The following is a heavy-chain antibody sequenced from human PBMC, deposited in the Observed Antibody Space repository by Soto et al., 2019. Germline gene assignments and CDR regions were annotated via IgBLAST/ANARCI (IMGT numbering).Heavy chain of an antibody. D-gene: IGHD4-17*01. Sequence: SVKVSCKASGGTFSSYAISWVRQAPGQGLEWMGGIIPIFGTANYAQKFQGRVTITADESTSTAYMELSSLRSEDTAVYYCARADDYGETDYFDYWGQRTRVTVS. CDR2: IIPIFGTA. J-gene: IGHJ4*02. V-gene: IGHV1-69*13. CDR3: ARADDYGETDYFDY. CDR1: GGTFSSYA.